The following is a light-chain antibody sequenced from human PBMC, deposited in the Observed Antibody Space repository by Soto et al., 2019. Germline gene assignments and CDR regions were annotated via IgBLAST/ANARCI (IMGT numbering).Light chain of an antibody. Sequence: IELTQSPCSLSSSVGDRATITCRASQGISSYFAWYQQQPAKPPTLLINATSTMLTAVTSSFSGSGSGTAFTPTISSIQPEDFATSYCQQLNTYPLTCGGGTKVDI. CDR3: QQLNTYPLT. V-gene: IGKV1-9*01. CDR1: QGISSY. J-gene: IGKJ4*01. CDR2: ATS.